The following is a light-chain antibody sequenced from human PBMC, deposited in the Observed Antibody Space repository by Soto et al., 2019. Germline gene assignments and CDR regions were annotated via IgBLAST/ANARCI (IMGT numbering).Light chain of an antibody. CDR1: QTISSW. J-gene: IGKJ1*01. CDR3: KHYNSYSTP. CDR2: KAS. Sequence: IEMAQSPSTLSGSVGDRVAITCRSSQTISSWLAWYQQKPGKAPKLLIYKASTLKRGVPSRFSGSGSEPEFTLTTSSLQPDDFATYYCKHYNSYSTPFGQGTKVDIK. V-gene: IGKV1-5*03.